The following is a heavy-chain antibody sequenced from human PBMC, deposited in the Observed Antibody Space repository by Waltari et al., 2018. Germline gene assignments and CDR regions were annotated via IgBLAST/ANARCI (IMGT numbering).Heavy chain of an antibody. D-gene: IGHD3-9*01. V-gene: IGHV3-9*01. CDR3: ARGRLGVVTDNVLDS. Sequence: EVQLLESGGGTVPPGRSLRLSCEGSVMNIPEHPIHWVRQGPGKGLEWVSGISRGSPTMEYSDSVRGRFTISRDNAKNVASLHMESLRPEDTALYFCARGRLGVVTDNVLDSWGRGTLVTVSP. CDR2: ISRGSPTM. CDR1: VMNIPEHP. J-gene: IGHJ4*02.